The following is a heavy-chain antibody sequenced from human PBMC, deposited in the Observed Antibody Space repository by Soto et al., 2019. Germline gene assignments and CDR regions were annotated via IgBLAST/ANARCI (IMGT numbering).Heavy chain of an antibody. V-gene: IGHV4-61*01. Sequence: KPSETLSLTCTVSGGSVSSGSYYWSWIRQPPGKGLEWIGYIYYSGSTNYNPSLKSRVTISVDTSKNQFSLKLSSVTAADTAVYYCARTVAGTQVLFDYWGQGTLV. CDR1: GGSVSSGSYY. D-gene: IGHD6-19*01. CDR3: ARTVAGTQVLFDY. CDR2: IYYSGST. J-gene: IGHJ4*02.